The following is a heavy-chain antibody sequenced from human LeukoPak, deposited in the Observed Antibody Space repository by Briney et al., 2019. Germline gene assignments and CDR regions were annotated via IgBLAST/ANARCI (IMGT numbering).Heavy chain of an antibody. CDR1: GFTFSDHA. J-gene: IGHJ6*03. CDR3: ARDAWGYYDSSGYSFGSQYYMDV. Sequence: PGGSLRLSCAASGFTFSDHAMTWVRQAPGKGLGWVSAISGGGHSTYYADSVRGRFTISRDNSKNTLSLQMNSLTAEDTAFYFCARDAWGYYDSSGYSFGSQYYMDVWGRGTTVTVSS. CDR2: ISGGGHST. D-gene: IGHD3-22*01. V-gene: IGHV3-23*01.